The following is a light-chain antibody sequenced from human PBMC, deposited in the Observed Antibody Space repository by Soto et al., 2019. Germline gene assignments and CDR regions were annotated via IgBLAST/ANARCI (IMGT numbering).Light chain of an antibody. CDR3: QQYGTTPLA. J-gene: IGKJ4*01. Sequence: EIVWTQSPGTLSLSPGERATLSCRASQSGGNNYLVWYQQKPGQSPRFLMYDASTRATGIPDRFSGSGAGTDFTLNISRLEPEDFAVYYCQQYGTTPLAFGGGTKVEIK. CDR2: DAS. CDR1: QSGGNNY. V-gene: IGKV3-20*01.